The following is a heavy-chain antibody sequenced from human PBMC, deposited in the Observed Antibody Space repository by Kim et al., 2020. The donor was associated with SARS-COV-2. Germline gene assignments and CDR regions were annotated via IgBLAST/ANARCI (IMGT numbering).Heavy chain of an antibody. V-gene: IGHV3-21*01. J-gene: IGHJ6*02. D-gene: IGHD6-19*01. CDR3: ARDWGRWLVRREYYYGMEV. CDR2: ISNSSSYI. CDR1: GFTFSSYS. Sequence: GGSLRLSCAASGFTFSSYSMNWVRQAPGKGLEWVSSISNSSSYIYYADSVKGRFTISRDNAKNSLYLQMNSLRAEDTAVYYCARDWGRWLVRREYYYGMEVGGQGPTVTV.